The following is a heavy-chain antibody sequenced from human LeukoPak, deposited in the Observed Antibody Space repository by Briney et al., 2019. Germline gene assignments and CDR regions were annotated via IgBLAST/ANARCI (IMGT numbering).Heavy chain of an antibody. V-gene: IGHV4-30-2*01. CDR3: ATTPLGFSKFLGL. CDR2: IYHSGFT. D-gene: IGHD3-3*01. J-gene: IGHJ4*02. CDR1: GGFIGDGGYY. Sequence: SETLSLTCTVSGGFIGDGGYYWSWIRQPPGKGLEWIGYIYHSGFTSYNPSLKSRVTVSVDRSENQFSLKLNFGTAADTAIYYRATTPLGFSKFLGLWGPGTLLSVSS.